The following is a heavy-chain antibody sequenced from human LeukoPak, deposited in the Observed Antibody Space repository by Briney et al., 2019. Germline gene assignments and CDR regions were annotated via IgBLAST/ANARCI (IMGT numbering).Heavy chain of an antibody. CDR1: GYSFTNYW. CDR2: LYPGDSDT. Sequence: GESLKISCKGSGYSFTNYWIGWVRQMPGKGLEWMGLLYPGDSDTRYSPSFQGQVTISADKSISTAYLQWSSLMASDTAIYFCARRDKYCTSTGCYKDAFDIWGQGTMVTVSS. V-gene: IGHV5-51*01. D-gene: IGHD2-2*02. J-gene: IGHJ3*02. CDR3: ARRDKYCTSTGCYKDAFDI.